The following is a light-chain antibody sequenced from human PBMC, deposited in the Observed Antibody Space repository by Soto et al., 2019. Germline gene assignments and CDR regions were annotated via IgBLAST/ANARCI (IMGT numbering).Light chain of an antibody. J-gene: IGKJ1*01. V-gene: IGKV1-9*01. CDR2: GAS. CDR3: QRLNRYPTWT. Sequence: DIQLTQSPSFLSASVGDRVTITCRASQGISSDLAWYQQKPEKAPKLLIYGASTLQSGVPSRFSGSGSGTEFTLTISSLQPEDFATYYCQRLNRYPTWTFGQGTKVEIK. CDR1: QGISSD.